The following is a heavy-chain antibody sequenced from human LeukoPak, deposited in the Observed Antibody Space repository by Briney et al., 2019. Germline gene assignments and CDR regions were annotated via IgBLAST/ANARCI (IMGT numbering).Heavy chain of an antibody. CDR2: IYYSGST. CDR3: ARGPGYYGSGSYLAY. Sequence: SETLSLTCTVSGGSISSYYWSWIRQPPGKGLEWIGYIYYSGSTNYNPSLKSRVTISVDTSKNQFSLKLSSVTGADTAVYYCARGPGYYGSGSYLAYWGQGTLVTVSS. J-gene: IGHJ4*02. V-gene: IGHV4-59*01. D-gene: IGHD3-10*01. CDR1: GGSISSYY.